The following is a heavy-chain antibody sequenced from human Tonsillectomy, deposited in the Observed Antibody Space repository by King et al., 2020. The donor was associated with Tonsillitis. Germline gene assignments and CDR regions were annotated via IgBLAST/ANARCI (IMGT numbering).Heavy chain of an antibody. Sequence: VQLVESGGGLVQPGRSLRLSCAASGFTFDDYAMHWVRQAPGKGLEWVSGISWNSGSIGYADSVKGRFTISRDNAKNSLYLQMNSLRHEDTALYYCAKGAYSTVAGHAVGGAFDIWGQGTMVTVSS. CDR2: ISWNSGSI. J-gene: IGHJ3*02. V-gene: IGHV3-9*01. D-gene: IGHD6-19*01. CDR1: GFTFDDYA. CDR3: AKGAYSTVAGHAVGGAFDI.